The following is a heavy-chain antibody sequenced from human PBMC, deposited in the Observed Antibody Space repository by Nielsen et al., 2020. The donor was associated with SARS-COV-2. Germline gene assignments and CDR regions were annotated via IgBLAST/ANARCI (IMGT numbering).Heavy chain of an antibody. CDR3: AKTSLAVAGTVSFDY. Sequence: GESLKISCAASGFTFSSYAMSWVRQAPGKGLEWVSAISGSGGSTYYADSVKGRFTISRDNSKNTLYLQMNSLRAEDTAVYYCAKTSLAVAGTVSFDYWGQGTLVTVSS. J-gene: IGHJ4*02. CDR1: GFTFSSYA. D-gene: IGHD6-19*01. CDR2: ISGSGGST. V-gene: IGHV3-23*01.